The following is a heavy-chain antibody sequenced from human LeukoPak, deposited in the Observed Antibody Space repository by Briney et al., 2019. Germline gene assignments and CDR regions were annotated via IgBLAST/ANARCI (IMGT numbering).Heavy chain of an antibody. CDR3: ARSQFDY. CDR1: GFAFSSYW. CDR2: INGDGSIT. J-gene: IGHJ4*02. Sequence: GGSLRLSCAASGFAFSSYWMLWVRQPPGKGLVWVSRINGDGSITTYADSVKDRFTISRDNTKNILYLEMNSLRAEDTAIYHCARSQFDYWGQGILVTVSS. V-gene: IGHV3-74*01.